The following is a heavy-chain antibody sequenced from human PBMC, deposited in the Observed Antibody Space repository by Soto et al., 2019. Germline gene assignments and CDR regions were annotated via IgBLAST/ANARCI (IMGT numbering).Heavy chain of an antibody. CDR2: ISGYNGNT. D-gene: IGHD3-22*01. J-gene: IGHJ4*02. CDR3: AIAEIYQDSSGFVEY. CDR1: GYTFTNYG. Sequence: QVHLVQSGVEVKKPGASVKVSCKASGYTFTNYGFSWVRQAPGQGLEWMGYISGYNGNTNYEQKFQGTVTLTRETSTNTAYMELRILRSDDTAVYYCAIAEIYQDSSGFVEYRGLGTLVTVYS. V-gene: IGHV1-18*04.